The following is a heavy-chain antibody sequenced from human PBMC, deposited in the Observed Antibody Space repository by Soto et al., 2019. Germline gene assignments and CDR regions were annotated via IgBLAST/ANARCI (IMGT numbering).Heavy chain of an antibody. V-gene: IGHV1-2*04. J-gene: IGHJ6*02. CDR2: INPNSGGT. D-gene: IGHD6-6*01. Sequence: ASVKVSCKASGYTFTCYYMHWVRQAPGQGLEWMGWINPNSGGTNYAQKFQGWVTMTRDTSISTAYMELSRLRSDDTAVYYCARRDSSNSSSSGYYYYYGMDVWGQGTTVTVSS. CDR1: GYTFTCYY. CDR3: ARRDSSNSSSSGYYYYYGMDV.